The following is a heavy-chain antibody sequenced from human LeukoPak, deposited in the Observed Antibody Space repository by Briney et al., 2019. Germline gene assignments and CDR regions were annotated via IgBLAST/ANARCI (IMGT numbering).Heavy chain of an antibody. V-gene: IGHV1-46*01. J-gene: IGHJ5*02. D-gene: IGHD3-10*01. Sequence: ASVKVSCKASGYTFTSYYMHWVRQAPGQGLEWMGIINPSGGSTSYAQKFQGRVTMTRDMSTSTVYMELSSLRSEDTAVYYCAREERILWFGELLLGYNWFDPWGQGTLVTVSS. CDR2: INPSGGST. CDR3: AREERILWFGELLLGYNWFDP. CDR1: GYTFTSYY.